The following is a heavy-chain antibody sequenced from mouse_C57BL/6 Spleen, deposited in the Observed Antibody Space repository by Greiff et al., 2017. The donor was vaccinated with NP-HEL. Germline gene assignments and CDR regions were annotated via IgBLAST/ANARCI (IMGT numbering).Heavy chain of an antibody. J-gene: IGHJ1*03. V-gene: IGHV14-4*01. CDR3: TTDYGSSYGYFDV. Sequence: EVQLQQSGAELVRPGASVKLSCTASGFTIKDDYMHWVKQRPEQGLEWIGWIDPGNGNTEYDSKFQGKATMTADTSSSTAYLQLSSLTSEDTAVYYCTTDYGSSYGYFDVWGTGTTVTVSS. CDR2: IDPGNGNT. CDR1: GFTIKDDY. D-gene: IGHD1-1*01.